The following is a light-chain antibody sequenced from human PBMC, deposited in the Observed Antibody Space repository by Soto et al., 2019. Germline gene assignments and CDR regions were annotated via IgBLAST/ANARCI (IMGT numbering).Light chain of an antibody. CDR1: QGVGRSN. CDR3: HQYGSSPRT. Sequence: EIVLTQSPGTLSLFQGKRATPSGRASQGVGRSNLPWHQQKPGQAPGLLIYGASSRATGIPDRFSGSGSGTDFTLTISRLEPEDFAVYYCHQYGSSPRTFGQGTKLEIK. V-gene: IGKV3-20*01. CDR2: GAS. J-gene: IGKJ2*01.